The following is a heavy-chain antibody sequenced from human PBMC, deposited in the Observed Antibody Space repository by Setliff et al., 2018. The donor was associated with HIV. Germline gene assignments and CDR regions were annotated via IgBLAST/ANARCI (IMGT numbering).Heavy chain of an antibody. CDR2: IYHTANT. CDR1: GGSISTYSYY. V-gene: IGHV4-39*01. J-gene: IGHJ4*01. CDR3: VRHDPPNSGRFYFDL. Sequence: SETLSLTCSVFGGSISTYSYYWGWVRQPPGMGLEWIGSIYHTANTHYSPSLETRVAIFVDTSKNQFSLRLSSVTAADSAMYYCVRHDPPNSGRFYFDLWGRVTLVTVSS. D-gene: IGHD1-26*01.